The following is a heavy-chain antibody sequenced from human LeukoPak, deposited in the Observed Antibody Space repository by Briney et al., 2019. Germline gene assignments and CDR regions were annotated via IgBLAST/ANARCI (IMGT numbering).Heavy chain of an antibody. V-gene: IGHV1-46*01. CDR2: INPSGGST. D-gene: IGHD2-2*01. Sequence: GASVKVSCKASGYTSTSYYMHWVRQAPGQGLEWMGIINPSGGSTSYAQKFQGRVTMTRDTSTSTVYMELSSLRSEDTAVCYCAIPPGYCSSTSCSKAAFDYWGQGTLVTVSS. CDR3: AIPPGYCSSTSCSKAAFDY. CDR1: GYTSTSYY. J-gene: IGHJ4*02.